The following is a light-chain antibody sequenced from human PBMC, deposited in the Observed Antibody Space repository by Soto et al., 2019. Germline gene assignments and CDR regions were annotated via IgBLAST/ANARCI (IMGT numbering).Light chain of an antibody. CDR1: RSNIGSNS. V-gene: IGLV1-44*01. CDR3: AAWDDGLNGRYV. J-gene: IGLJ1*01. Sequence: QSALTQPPSASGTPGQRVTISCSGDRSNIGSNSVNWYQQLPGAAPKLLIYSNNQRPSGVPDRFSGSKSGTSASLAISGLQSEDEADYYCAAWDDGLNGRYVFGTGTKVTVL. CDR2: SNN.